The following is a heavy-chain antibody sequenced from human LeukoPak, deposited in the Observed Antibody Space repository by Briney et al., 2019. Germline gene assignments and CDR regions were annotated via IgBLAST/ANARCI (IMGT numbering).Heavy chain of an antibody. D-gene: IGHD1-26*01. Sequence: SETLSLTCSVSGGSIRSSSYYWGWIRQPPGKELEWIGTIHYTGSTYYTPSLKSRVTVSVDTSNNQFSLKVSSVTAADTAVYYCARHPSGSSFDYWGREPWSPSPQ. J-gene: IGHJ4*02. CDR2: IHYTGST. CDR3: ARHPSGSSFDY. CDR1: GGSIRSSSYY. V-gene: IGHV4-39*01.